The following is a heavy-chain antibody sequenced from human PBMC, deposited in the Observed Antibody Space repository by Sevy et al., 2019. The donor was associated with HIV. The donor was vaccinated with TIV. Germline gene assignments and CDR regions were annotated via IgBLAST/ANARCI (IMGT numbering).Heavy chain of an antibody. D-gene: IGHD5-18*01. V-gene: IGHV4-39*01. Sequence: SETLSLTCTVSGGTISSSSYYWGGIRQPPGKGQEWIGSIYYSGSTYYNPSLKSRVTISVDTSKNQFSLKLSSVTAADTAVYYCARLDTAMVNWYFDYWGQGTLVTVSS. J-gene: IGHJ4*02. CDR1: GGTISSSSYY. CDR2: IYYSGST. CDR3: ARLDTAMVNWYFDY.